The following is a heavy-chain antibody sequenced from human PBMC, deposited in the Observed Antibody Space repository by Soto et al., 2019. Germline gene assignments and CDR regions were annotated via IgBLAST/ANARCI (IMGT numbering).Heavy chain of an antibody. V-gene: IGHV3-33*01. CDR3: ARALGTGTGYYVLPLYYYGLDV. CDR2: IWNDGSDK. Sequence: QVQLVESGGGVVQPGRSLRLSCTASGFSLSTYGMHWVRQAPGKGLEWVAVIWNDGSDKYHADSVKGRFTVSRDNSKNTLYLQMNNLRGEDTAVYYCARALGTGTGYYVLPLYYYGLDVWGQGTTVTVSS. D-gene: IGHD3-9*01. CDR1: GFSLSTYG. J-gene: IGHJ6*02.